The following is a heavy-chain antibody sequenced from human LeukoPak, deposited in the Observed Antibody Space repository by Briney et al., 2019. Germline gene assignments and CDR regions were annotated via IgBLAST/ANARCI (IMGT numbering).Heavy chain of an antibody. CDR2: ISGSGDST. J-gene: IGHJ4*02. V-gene: IGHV3-23*01. CDR1: GFTFSSYA. CDR3: AKGTHITMIVVAGDY. D-gene: IGHD3-22*01. Sequence: GGSLRLSCAASGFTFSSYAMSWVRQAPGKGLEWVSAISGSGDSTYYADSVKGRFTISRDNSKNTLYLQMNSLRAEDTAVYYCAKGTHITMIVVAGDYWGQATLVTVSS.